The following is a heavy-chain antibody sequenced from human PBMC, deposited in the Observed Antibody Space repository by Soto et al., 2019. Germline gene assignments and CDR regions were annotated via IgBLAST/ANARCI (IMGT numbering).Heavy chain of an antibody. D-gene: IGHD6-6*01. CDR1: GASMSSGGYY. CDR2: IYYSGST. CDR3: ARDRHNNFFDP. Sequence: QVQLQESGPGLVKPSQTLSLTCTVSGASMSSGGYYWTWIRQSPGKGLEWIGYIYYSGSTYYNPSLPSLVAISLDTSRSQFPLTLHSVPAADTAIYYCARDRHNNFFDPWGQGTLVTVSS. V-gene: IGHV4-31*01. J-gene: IGHJ5*02.